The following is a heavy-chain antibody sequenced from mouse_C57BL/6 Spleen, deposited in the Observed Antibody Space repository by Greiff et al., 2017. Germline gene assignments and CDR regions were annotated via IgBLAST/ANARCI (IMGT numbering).Heavy chain of an antibody. CDR2: INPNNGGT. V-gene: IGHV1-22*01. Sequence: DVKLQESGPELVKPGASVKMSCKASGYTFTDYNMHWVKQSHGKSLEWIGYINPNNGGTSYNQKFKGKATLTVNKSSSTAYMELRSLTSEDSAVXYCAMFYYDPYYYAMDYWGQGTSVTVSS. J-gene: IGHJ4*01. CDR1: GYTFTDYN. CDR3: AMFYYDPYYYAMDY. D-gene: IGHD2-4*01.